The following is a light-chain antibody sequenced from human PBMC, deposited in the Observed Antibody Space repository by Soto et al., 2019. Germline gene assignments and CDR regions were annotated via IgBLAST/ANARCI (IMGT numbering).Light chain of an antibody. Sequence: QAVVTQPPSASGSPGQSVTISCTGTSSDVGDYKYVSWYQQHPGKAPKLIIYEVTRRPSGVPDRFSGSKSGNTASLTVSGLQAEDEADYYCSSYAGSEVFGGGTKLTVL. CDR1: SSDVGDYKY. CDR2: EVT. J-gene: IGLJ2*01. V-gene: IGLV2-8*01. CDR3: SSYAGSEV.